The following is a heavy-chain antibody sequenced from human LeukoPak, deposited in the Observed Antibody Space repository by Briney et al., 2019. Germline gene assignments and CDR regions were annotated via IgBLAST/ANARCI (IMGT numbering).Heavy chain of an antibody. D-gene: IGHD2-2*01. CDR1: GYSFVSHW. V-gene: IGHV5-51*01. CDR2: IYPGDSDT. CDR3: ARGTGVVVPAAALFDY. J-gene: IGHJ4*02. Sequence: GESLKISCKTSGYSFVSHWIVWVRQMPGKGLEWLGIIYPGDSDTRYSPSFQGQVTISADKSISTAYLQWSSLRASDTAMYYCARGTGVVVPAAALFDYWGQGTLVTVSS.